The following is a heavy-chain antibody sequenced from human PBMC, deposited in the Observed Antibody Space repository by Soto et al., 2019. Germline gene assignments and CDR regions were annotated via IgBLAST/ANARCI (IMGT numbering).Heavy chain of an antibody. CDR3: AKPQPGYYYYYMDV. CDR2: ISYDGSNK. J-gene: IGHJ6*03. V-gene: IGHV3-30*18. Sequence: PGGSLRLSCAASGFTFSSYGMHWVRQAPGKGLEWVVVISYDGSNKYYADSVKGRFTISRDNSKNTLYLQMNSLRAEDTAVYYCAKPQPGYYYYYMDVWGKGTTVTVSS. CDR1: GFTFSSYG.